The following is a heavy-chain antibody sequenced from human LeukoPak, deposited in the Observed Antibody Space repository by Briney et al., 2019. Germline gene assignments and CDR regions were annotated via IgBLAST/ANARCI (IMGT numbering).Heavy chain of an antibody. Sequence: PSETLSLTCTVSGGPISSYYWSWIRQPPGKGLEWIGNIYYSGSTNYNPSLKSRVTISVDTSKNQFSLKLSSVTAADTAVYYCARGKGICSSTSCEGGAFDIWGQGTMVTVSS. CDR3: ARGKGICSSTSCEGGAFDI. CDR2: IYYSGST. D-gene: IGHD2-2*01. CDR1: GGPISSYY. J-gene: IGHJ3*02. V-gene: IGHV4-59*01.